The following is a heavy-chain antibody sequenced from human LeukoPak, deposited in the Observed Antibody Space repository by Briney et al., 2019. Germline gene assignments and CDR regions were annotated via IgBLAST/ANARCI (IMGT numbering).Heavy chain of an antibody. CDR3: ARGLGVVTAQSEQPKPRYFDL. V-gene: IGHV1-18*01. Sequence: ASVKLSCKASAYTFISYGISLVRQAPVQGIEWMGWISGYNGNPNYAPILQGRVTMTTDKSTRTAYMELRSLRSDHTAVYYCARGLGVVTAQSEQPKPRYFDLWGRGTQVTVSS. CDR1: AYTFISYG. D-gene: IGHD2-21*02. CDR2: ISGYNGNP. J-gene: IGHJ2*01.